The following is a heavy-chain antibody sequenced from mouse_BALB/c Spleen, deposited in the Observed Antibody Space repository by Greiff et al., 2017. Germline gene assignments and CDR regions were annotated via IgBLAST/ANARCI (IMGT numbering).Heavy chain of an antibody. Sequence: EVKVVESGPSLVKPSQTLSLTCSVTGDSITSGYWNWIRKFPGNKLEYMGYISYSGSTYYNPSLKSRISITRDTSKNQYYLQLNSVTTEDTATYYCARYYGSSYSAMDYWGQGTSVTVSS. CDR3: ARYYGSSYSAMDY. D-gene: IGHD1-1*01. CDR2: ISYSGST. V-gene: IGHV3-8*02. J-gene: IGHJ4*01. CDR1: GDSITSGY.